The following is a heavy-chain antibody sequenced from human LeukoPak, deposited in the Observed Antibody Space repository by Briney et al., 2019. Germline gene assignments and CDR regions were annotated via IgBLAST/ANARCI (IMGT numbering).Heavy chain of an antibody. J-gene: IGHJ6*02. D-gene: IGHD1-1*01. CDR1: GGSIGTYY. V-gene: IGHV4-4*07. Sequence: PSETLSLTCTVSGGSIGTYYWSWIRQPAGKGLEWIGRFDTSGSTNYNPSLKNRVTMSVDTSKNQFSLKLSSVTAADTAVYYCARDAGHQLSRRNYYAMDVWGQGTTVTVSS. CDR2: FDTSGST. CDR3: ARDAGHQLSRRNYYAMDV.